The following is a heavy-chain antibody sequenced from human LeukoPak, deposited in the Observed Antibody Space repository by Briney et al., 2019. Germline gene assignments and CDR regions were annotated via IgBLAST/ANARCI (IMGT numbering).Heavy chain of an antibody. CDR3: AREGNTAMAAFDY. Sequence: GGSLRLSCAASGFTFSSYGMHWVRQAPGKGLEWVAFIRYDGSNKYYADSVKGRFTISRDNSKNALYLQMNSLRAEDTAVYYCAREGNTAMAAFDYWGQGTLVTVSS. CDR1: GFTFSSYG. V-gene: IGHV3-30*02. CDR2: IRYDGSNK. D-gene: IGHD5-18*01. J-gene: IGHJ4*02.